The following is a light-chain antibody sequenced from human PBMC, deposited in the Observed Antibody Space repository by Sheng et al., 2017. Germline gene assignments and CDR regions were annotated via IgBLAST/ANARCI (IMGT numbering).Light chain of an antibody. Sequence: EIALTQSPGTLSLSPGERATLSCRASQSVSSNYLAWYQQKAGQAPRLLIYGASSRAAGIPDRFSGSGSGTDFTLTISSLQPEDFATYFCQQSYSIPFTFGGGTKVDIK. J-gene: IGKJ4*01. CDR3: QQSYSIPFT. CDR1: QSVSSNY. V-gene: IGKV3-20*01. CDR2: GAS.